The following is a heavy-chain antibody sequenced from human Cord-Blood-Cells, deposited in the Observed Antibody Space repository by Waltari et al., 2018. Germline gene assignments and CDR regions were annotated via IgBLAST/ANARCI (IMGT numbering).Heavy chain of an antibody. V-gene: IGHV4-34*01. CDR1: GGSFSGYY. D-gene: IGHD3-9*01. CDR2: NNHSGST. J-gene: IGHJ4*02. Sequence: QVQLQQWGAGLLKPSETLSLTCAVYGGSFSGYYWSWIRQPPGKGLEWIGENNHSGSTNYNPSLKSRVTISVDTSKNQFSLKLSSVTAADTAVYYCAAGYYFDYWGQGTLVTVSS. CDR3: AAGYYFDY.